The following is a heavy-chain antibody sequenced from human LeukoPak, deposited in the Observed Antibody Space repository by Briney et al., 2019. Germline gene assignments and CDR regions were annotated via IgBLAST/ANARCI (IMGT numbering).Heavy chain of an antibody. Sequence: ASVKVSCKASGYTFTGYYMHWVRQAPGQGLEWMGIINPSGGSTSYAQKFQGRVTMTRDMFTSTVYMELSSLRSEDTAVYYCARESISRPGTLYSGYDWFDYWGQGTLVTVSS. CDR1: GYTFTGYY. CDR3: ARESISRPGTLYSGYDWFDY. V-gene: IGHV1-46*01. J-gene: IGHJ4*02. CDR2: INPSGGST. D-gene: IGHD5-12*01.